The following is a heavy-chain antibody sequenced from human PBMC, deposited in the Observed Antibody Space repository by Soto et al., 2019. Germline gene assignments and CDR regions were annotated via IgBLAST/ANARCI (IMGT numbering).Heavy chain of an antibody. CDR3: ARDKISCLFDD. CDR1: GGSCSGYY. Sequence: QVQLQQWGAGLLKPSETLSLTCAVHGGSCSGYYWTWVRQPPGTGLEWIGEINHSGSTNYNPSLNKRITISVDTSKNQFSLMLISVPAADTAVYYCARDKISCLFDDWGQGTLVTVSS. V-gene: IGHV4-34*01. CDR2: INHSGST. J-gene: IGHJ4*02.